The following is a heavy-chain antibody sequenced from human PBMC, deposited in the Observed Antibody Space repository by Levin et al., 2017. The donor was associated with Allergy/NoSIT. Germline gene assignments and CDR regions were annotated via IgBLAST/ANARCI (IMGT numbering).Heavy chain of an antibody. J-gene: IGHJ4*02. V-gene: IGHV3-48*01. CDR1: GFILRTSD. CDR2: ITKPSRTI. D-gene: IGHD7-27*01. Sequence: GGSLRLSCAASGFILRTSDMNWVRQAPGKGLEWISFITKPSRTISYADSVKGRFTVSRDNAKNLLYLDMTSLRAEDTAVYYCVTDESGDEDFEYWGQGTLVTVSS. CDR3: VTDESGDEDFEY.